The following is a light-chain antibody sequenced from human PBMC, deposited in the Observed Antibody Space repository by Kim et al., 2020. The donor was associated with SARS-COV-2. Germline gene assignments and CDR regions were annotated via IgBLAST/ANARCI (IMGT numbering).Light chain of an antibody. Sequence: PGQTARITCSGDALPKQYAYWYQQKPGQAPVLVIYKDSERPSGITERFSGSSSGTTVTLTISGVQAEDEADYYCQSADSSGTSRVFGGGTQLTVL. CDR2: KDS. CDR3: QSADSSGTSRV. J-gene: IGLJ3*02. V-gene: IGLV3-25*03. CDR1: ALPKQY.